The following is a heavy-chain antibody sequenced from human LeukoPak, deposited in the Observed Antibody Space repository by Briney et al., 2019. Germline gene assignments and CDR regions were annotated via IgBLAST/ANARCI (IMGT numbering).Heavy chain of an antibody. CDR2: IYHSGST. D-gene: IGHD2-21*02. CDR3: ASLIVVVSEGNFDY. J-gene: IGHJ4*02. CDR1: GGSISSGGYS. Sequence: PSQTLSLTCTVSGGSISSGGYSWSWIRQPPGKGLEWIGYIYHSGSTYYNPSLKSRVTISVDTSKNQFSLKLSSVTAADTAVYYCASLIVVVSEGNFDYWGQGTLVTVSS. V-gene: IGHV4-30-2*05.